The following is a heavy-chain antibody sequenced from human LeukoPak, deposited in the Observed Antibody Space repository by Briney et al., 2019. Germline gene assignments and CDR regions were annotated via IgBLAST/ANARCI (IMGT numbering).Heavy chain of an antibody. D-gene: IGHD1-1*01. CDR1: GYTFTDYV. CDR2: MNGNSGVT. V-gene: IGHV1-2*06. CDR3: ARDLSSTSNWEFDY. J-gene: IGHJ4*02. Sequence: APVKVSCKASGYTFTDYVIYWVRQAPGQGPEWMGRMNGNSGVTMYAQTLQDRVTMTRDTSISTAYMELSRLTSDDTAVYYCARDLSSTSNWEFDYWGQGTLVTVSS.